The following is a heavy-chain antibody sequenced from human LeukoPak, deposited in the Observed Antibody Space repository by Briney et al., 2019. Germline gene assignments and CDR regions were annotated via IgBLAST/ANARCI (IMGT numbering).Heavy chain of an antibody. CDR1: GGSISSGDYY. CDR3: ARARHESGYYPFDAFDI. V-gene: IGHV4-30-4*08. CDR2: IYYSGST. J-gene: IGHJ3*02. D-gene: IGHD3-3*01. Sequence: SETLSLTCTVSGGSISSGDYYWSWIRQPPGKGLEWIGYIYYSGSTYYNPSLKSRVTISVDTSKNQFSLKLSSVTAADTAVYYCARARHESGYYPFDAFDIWGQGTMVTVSS.